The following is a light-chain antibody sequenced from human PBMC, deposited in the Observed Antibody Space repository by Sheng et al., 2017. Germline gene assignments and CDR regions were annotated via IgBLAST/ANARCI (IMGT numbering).Light chain of an antibody. CDR1: QDISRW. CDR3: QQANIFPLT. CDR2: AAS. V-gene: IGKV1-12*01. Sequence: DIQMTQSPSSVSASVGDRVTITCRASQDISRWLAWYQQKPGKAPKLLIYAASSLQSGVPLRFSGSGSGTDFTLTITSLQPEDFATYYCQQANIFPLTFGGGTKVEI. J-gene: IGKJ4*01.